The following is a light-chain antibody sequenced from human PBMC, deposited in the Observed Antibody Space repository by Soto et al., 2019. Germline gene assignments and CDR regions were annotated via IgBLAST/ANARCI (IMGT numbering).Light chain of an antibody. CDR1: PSVTNY. V-gene: IGKV3-11*01. J-gene: IGKJ5*01. CDR3: QQRDIWPPVT. CDR2: GAF. Sequence: EIVLTQSPATLSLSPGERATLSCRASPSVTNYLAWYQQKPGQPPRLLIYGAFNRAAGIPARFSGSGSGTDFTLTISSLEPEDSAVYYCQQRDIWPPVTFGQGTRREI.